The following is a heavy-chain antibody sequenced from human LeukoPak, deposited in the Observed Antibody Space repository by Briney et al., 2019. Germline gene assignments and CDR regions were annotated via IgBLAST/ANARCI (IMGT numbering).Heavy chain of an antibody. J-gene: IGHJ4*02. V-gene: IGHV1-2*02. CDR2: INPNSGGT. CDR3: ASGEGSNYSDFGSGSLDY. D-gene: IGHD3-3*01. CDR1: GYTFTGYD. Sequence: GASVKVSCKASGYTFTGYDMHWVRQAPGQGLEWMGWINPNSGGTNYAQKLQGRVTMTRDTSISTAYMELSRLRSDDTVVYYCASGEGSNYSDFGSGSLDYWGQGTLVTVSS.